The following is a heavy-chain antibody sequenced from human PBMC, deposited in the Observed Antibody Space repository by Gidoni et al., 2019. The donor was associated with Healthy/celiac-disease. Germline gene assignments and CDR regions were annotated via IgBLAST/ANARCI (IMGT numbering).Heavy chain of an antibody. CDR1: GGSISSGSYY. CDR3: ARTPLRLGELSSTFDY. D-gene: IGHD3-16*02. CDR2: IYTSGST. J-gene: IGHJ4*02. Sequence: QVQLQESGPGLVKPSQTLSLTCTVSGGSISSGSYYWSWIRQPAGQGLEWIGRIYTSGSTNYNPSLKSRVTISVDTSKNQFSLKLSSVTAADTAVYYCARTPLRLGELSSTFDYWGQGTLVTVSS. V-gene: IGHV4-61*02.